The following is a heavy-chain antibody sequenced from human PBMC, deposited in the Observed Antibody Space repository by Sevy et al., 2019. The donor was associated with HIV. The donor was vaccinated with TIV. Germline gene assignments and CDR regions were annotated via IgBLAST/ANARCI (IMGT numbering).Heavy chain of an antibody. Sequence: GGSLRLSCAASGFTFSTYAMYWVREAPGKGLEWVAVISDDGNNKDYVDSVKGRFTVSRDNSKNTLYLQMNSLRAHETAVYYCAGHYYDSTGYYFPLDYWGQGTLVTVSS. CDR2: ISDDGNNK. J-gene: IGHJ4*02. V-gene: IGHV3-30*04. CDR3: AGHYYDSTGYYFPLDY. D-gene: IGHD3-22*01. CDR1: GFTFSTYA.